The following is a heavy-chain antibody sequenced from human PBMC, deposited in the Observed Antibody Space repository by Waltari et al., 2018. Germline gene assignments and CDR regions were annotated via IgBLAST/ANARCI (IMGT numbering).Heavy chain of an antibody. CDR1: GGTFSSHA. CDR3: ARKPPGENYDSSGYPDAFDI. Sequence: QVQLVQSGAEVKKPGSSVKVSCKASGGTFSSHAISWVRPAHGHGLEWMGGIIPIFGTANYAQKFQGRVTITADESTSTAYMELSSLRSEDTAVYYCARKPPGENYDSSGYPDAFDIWGQGTMVTVSS. D-gene: IGHD3-22*01. J-gene: IGHJ3*02. V-gene: IGHV1-69*12. CDR2: IIPIFGTA.